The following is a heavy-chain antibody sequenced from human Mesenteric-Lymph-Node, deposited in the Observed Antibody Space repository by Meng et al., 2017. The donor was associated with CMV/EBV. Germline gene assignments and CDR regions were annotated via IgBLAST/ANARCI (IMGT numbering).Heavy chain of an antibody. CDR1: GFTFNSYS. J-gene: IGHJ6*02. D-gene: IGHD1-26*01. CDR3: ARDFISGSFTDSYLHGMDV. Sequence: GESLKISCAASGFTFNSYSMNWIRQAPGKGLEWVSYITTTSNYIYYADSVKGRFTVSRDNAKNSLYLQMDSLRADDTAVYYCARDFISGSFTDSYLHGMDVRGQGTTVTVSS. CDR2: ITTTSNYI. V-gene: IGHV3-21*01.